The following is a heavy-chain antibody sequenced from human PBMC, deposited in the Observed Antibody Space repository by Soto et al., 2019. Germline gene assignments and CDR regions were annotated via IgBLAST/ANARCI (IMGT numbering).Heavy chain of an antibody. CDR1: GGTFSSYA. V-gene: IGHV1-69*06. CDR2: IIPIFGTA. J-gene: IGHJ6*02. Sequence: GASVKVSCKASGGTFSSYAISWVRQAPGQGLEWMGGIIPIFGTANYAQKFQGRVTITADKSTSTAYMELSSLRSEDTAVYYCARERYSSSNLAYYYYGMDVWGQGTTVTVSS. D-gene: IGHD6-6*01. CDR3: ARERYSSSNLAYYYYGMDV.